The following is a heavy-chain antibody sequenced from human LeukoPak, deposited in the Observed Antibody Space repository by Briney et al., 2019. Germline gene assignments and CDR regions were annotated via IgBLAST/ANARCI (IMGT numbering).Heavy chain of an antibody. J-gene: IGHJ4*02. V-gene: IGHV3-30*18. CDR3: AKENMPMTANPFDY. CDR1: GFTFGSYG. D-gene: IGHD2-21*02. CDR2: ISYAGTNE. Sequence: GGPLRLSCAASGFTFGSYGMHWVRQAPGKGLEWVALISYAGTNEYYADSVKGRFTISRDNSKNTLYLQMNSLRAEDTAVYYCAKENMPMTANPFDYWGQGTLVTVSS.